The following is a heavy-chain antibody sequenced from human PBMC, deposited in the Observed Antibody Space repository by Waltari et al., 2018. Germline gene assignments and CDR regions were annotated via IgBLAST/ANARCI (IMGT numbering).Heavy chain of an antibody. J-gene: IGHJ6*03. CDR1: GFTFSRYS. CDR2: ISSSSSYI. Sequence: EVQLVESGGGLVKPGGSLRLSCAASGFTFSRYSMNWVRQAPGKGLEWVSSISSSSSYIYYADSVKGRFTISRDNAKNSLYLQMNSLRAEDTAVYYCARKGKQGYYYYYMDVWGKGTTVTVSS. CDR3: ARKGKQGYYYYYMDV. D-gene: IGHD3-10*01. V-gene: IGHV3-21*01.